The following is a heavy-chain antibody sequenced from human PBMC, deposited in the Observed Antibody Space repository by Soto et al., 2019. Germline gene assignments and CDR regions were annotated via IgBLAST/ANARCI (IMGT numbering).Heavy chain of an antibody. J-gene: IGHJ6*02. CDR3: AAPMERGYYYHYYGMDV. Sequence: AASVKVSCKASGFTFTSSAVQWVRQARGQRLEWIGWIVVGSGNTNYAQKFQERVTITRDMSTSTAYMELSSLRSEDTAVYYCAAPMERGYYYHYYGMDVWGQGTTVTVSS. CDR1: GFTFTSSA. CDR2: IVVGSGNT. V-gene: IGHV1-58*01. D-gene: IGHD1-1*01.